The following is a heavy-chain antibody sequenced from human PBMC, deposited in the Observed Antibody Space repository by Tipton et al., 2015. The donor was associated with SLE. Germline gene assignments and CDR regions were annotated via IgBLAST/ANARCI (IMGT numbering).Heavy chain of an antibody. CDR2: IFFSGNT. J-gene: IGHJ4*02. Sequence: TLSLTCSVSGVSIGSVSYYWTWIRQPAGKGLEWIGYIFFSGNTKYNPSLNSRITMSIDTSKDQFSLRLTSVTAADTAIYYCARSTNWNSAAYYFDLWGQGKLVTVSS. D-gene: IGHD1-1*01. CDR1: GVSIGSVSYY. V-gene: IGHV4-61*10. CDR3: ARSTNWNSAAYYFDL.